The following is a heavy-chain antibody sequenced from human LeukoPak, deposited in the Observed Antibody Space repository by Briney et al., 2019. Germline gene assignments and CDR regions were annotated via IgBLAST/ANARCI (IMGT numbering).Heavy chain of an antibody. D-gene: IGHD1-26*01. CDR3: ARRGVGATTSVDY. CDR1: GGSISSSSYY. Sequence: SETLSLTCTVSGGSISSSSYYWGWIRQPPGKVLEWIGSIYYTGSTYYNPSRKSRVTISVATSKNQFSLKLSSVTAADTAVYYCARRGVGATTSVDYWGEGTVVTVSS. CDR2: IYYTGST. V-gene: IGHV4-39*01. J-gene: IGHJ4*02.